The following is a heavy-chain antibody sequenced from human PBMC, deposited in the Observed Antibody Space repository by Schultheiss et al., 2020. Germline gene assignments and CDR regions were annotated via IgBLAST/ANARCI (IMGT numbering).Heavy chain of an antibody. D-gene: IGHD3-3*01. Sequence: PSETLSLTCTVSGASLSSYYWSWIRQSAGKGLEWIGRIYTNGYIKYNPSYQGRVTLSLDTSKRQISLKLTSVSAADTAVYYCARDSGIGFYWGQGTLVTVSS. CDR1: GASLSSYY. CDR3: ARDSGIGFY. J-gene: IGHJ3*01. V-gene: IGHV4-4*07. CDR2: IYTNGYI.